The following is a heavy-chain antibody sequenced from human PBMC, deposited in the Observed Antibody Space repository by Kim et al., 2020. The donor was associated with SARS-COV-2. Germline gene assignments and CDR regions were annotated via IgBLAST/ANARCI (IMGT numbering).Heavy chain of an antibody. CDR2: INTNTGNP. CDR3: ARELVFDTVNCTNGVCESF. Sequence: ASVKVSCKASGYTFTSYAMNWVRQAPGQGLEWMGWINTNTGNPTYAQGFTGRFVFSLDTSVSTAYLQISSLKAEDTAVYYCARELVFDTVNCTNGVCESFWGPGTLVTVSS. J-gene: IGHJ4*02. CDR1: GYTFTSYA. D-gene: IGHD2-8*01. V-gene: IGHV7-4-1*02.